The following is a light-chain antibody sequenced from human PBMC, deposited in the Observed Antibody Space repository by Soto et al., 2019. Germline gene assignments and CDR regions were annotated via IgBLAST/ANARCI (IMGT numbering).Light chain of an antibody. Sequence: DIQMTQSPSSLSASVGDRVTITCQASQDISNYLNWYQQKPGKAPKLLIYDASNLETGVPSRFSGRGSGTDFTLTISRLEPEDFAVYYCQQCGSAPPTFGQGTKVDIK. CDR2: DAS. V-gene: IGKV1-33*01. CDR3: QQCGSAPPT. CDR1: QDISNY. J-gene: IGKJ1*01.